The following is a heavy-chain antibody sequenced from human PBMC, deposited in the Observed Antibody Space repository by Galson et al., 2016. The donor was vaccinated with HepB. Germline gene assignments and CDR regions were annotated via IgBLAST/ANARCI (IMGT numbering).Heavy chain of an antibody. Sequence: QSGAEVKKPGASVRVSCKTSGFRFSDFGITWVRQAPGQGLEWMGRISAYNGHSNYAQQFQGRVTMITDTSTNTGYLDLRSLKPDDTAIYYCAKDMYSDSSFDALDFWGQGTLVIVSS. CDR3: AKDMYSDSSFDALDF. CDR1: GFRFSDFG. J-gene: IGHJ3*01. V-gene: IGHV1-18*04. CDR2: ISAYNGHS. D-gene: IGHD6-19*01.